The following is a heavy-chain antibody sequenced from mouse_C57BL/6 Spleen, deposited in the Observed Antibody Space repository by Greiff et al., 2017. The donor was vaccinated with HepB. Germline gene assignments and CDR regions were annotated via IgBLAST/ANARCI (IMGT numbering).Heavy chain of an antibody. D-gene: IGHD1-1*01. CDR1: GFSLSTFGMG. V-gene: IGHV8-8*01. CDR2: IWWDDDK. Sequence: QVTLKVSGPGILQPSQTLSLTCSFSGFSLSTFGMGVGWIRQPSGKGLEWLAHIWWDDDKYYNPALKSRLTISKDTSKNQVFLKIANVDTADTATYYCARIEDYGRPLGSAMDYWGQGTSVTVSS. J-gene: IGHJ4*01. CDR3: ARIEDYGRPLGSAMDY.